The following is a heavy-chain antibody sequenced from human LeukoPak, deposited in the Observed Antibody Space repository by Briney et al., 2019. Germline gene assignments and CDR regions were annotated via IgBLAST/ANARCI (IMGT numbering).Heavy chain of an antibody. CDR2: VDIASTP. D-gene: IGHD3-3*01. V-gene: IGHV3-53*01. CDR1: GFTGSSNY. Sequence: GGSLRLSCAASGFTGSSNYMSWVRQAPGKGLEWVSAVDIASTPYYADSVKGRFTVSRDNSKNTLYLQMNSLRADDTAMYYCAKRMAQSDFFFDYWGQGTQVTVSS. J-gene: IGHJ4*02. CDR3: AKRMAQSDFFFDY.